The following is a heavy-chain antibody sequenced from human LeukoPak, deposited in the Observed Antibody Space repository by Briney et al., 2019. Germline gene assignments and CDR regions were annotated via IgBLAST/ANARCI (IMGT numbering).Heavy chain of an antibody. J-gene: IGHJ4*02. D-gene: IGHD3-10*01. Sequence: GGSLRLSCAASGFTFRSYGIDWVRQAPGKGLEWISYITSSGTTKYADSVKGRFTISRDNAKNSVSLQMNSLRAEDTAVYSCARGFVSGTYYYWGQGTLVTVSS. CDR3: ARGFVSGTYYY. CDR2: ITSSGTT. V-gene: IGHV3-48*04. CDR1: GFTFRSYG.